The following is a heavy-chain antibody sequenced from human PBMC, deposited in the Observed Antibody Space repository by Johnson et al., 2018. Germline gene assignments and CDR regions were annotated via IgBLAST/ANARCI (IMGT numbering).Heavy chain of an antibody. V-gene: IGHV4-34*01. D-gene: IGHD6-19*01. Sequence: QVQLQQWGAGLLKPSETLSLTCAVYGGSFSGYYWSWIRQPPGKGLEWIGEINHSGRTNDNPALKSRVTIPTDTSKNQYSLNLSPVTAADTAVYYRARSKGGRGWYGWFQHWGQGTLVTVSS. CDR2: INHSGRT. CDR3: ARSKGGRGWYGWFQH. CDR1: GGSFSGYY. J-gene: IGHJ1*01.